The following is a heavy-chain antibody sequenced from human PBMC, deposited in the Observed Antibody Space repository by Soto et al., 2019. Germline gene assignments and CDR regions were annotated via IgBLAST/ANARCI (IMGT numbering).Heavy chain of an antibody. V-gene: IGHV1-69*01. Sequence: QVQLVQSVAEVKKPGSSVKVSCKASGVTFSRQDMRWVRQAPGQGLEWMGGIIPIFGTPQYAEKFQDRVTITADESKSTATMELSSLTSEDTAVYYCATNEGRDGYSFDYWGQGTLVTVSS. CDR2: IIPIFGTP. CDR3: ATNEGRDGYSFDY. J-gene: IGHJ4*02. CDR1: GVTFSRQD. D-gene: IGHD5-12*01.